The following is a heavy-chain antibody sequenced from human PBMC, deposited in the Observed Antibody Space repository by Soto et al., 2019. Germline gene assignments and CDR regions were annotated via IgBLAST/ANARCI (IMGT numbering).Heavy chain of an antibody. CDR2: IYYSGSP. D-gene: IGHD2-15*01. CDR3: AREARGGND. Sequence: QVQLQESGPGLVKPSQTLSLTCTVSGGSISSGGYYWSGIRQHPGKGLEGIGYIYYSGSPYYNPSLKSRVTISVDTSKKRYSPKLSSVTAADTAVYCRAREARGGNDWGQGTLVTVSS. J-gene: IGHJ4*02. CDR1: GGSISSGGYY. V-gene: IGHV4-31*03.